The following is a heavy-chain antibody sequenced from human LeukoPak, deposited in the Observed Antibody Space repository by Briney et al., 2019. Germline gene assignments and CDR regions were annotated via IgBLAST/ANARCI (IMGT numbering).Heavy chain of an antibody. CDR3: ARRDPYSSSWMGLIDY. J-gene: IGHJ4*02. CDR1: GFTFSSYA. CDR2: ISYDGSNK. D-gene: IGHD6-13*01. Sequence: GGSLRLSCAASGFTFSSYAMHGVRQAPGKGLEWVAVISYDGSNKYSADSVKGRFTISRDNSKNTLYLQMNSLRAEDTAVYYCARRDPYSSSWMGLIDYWGQGTLVTVSS. V-gene: IGHV3-30*01.